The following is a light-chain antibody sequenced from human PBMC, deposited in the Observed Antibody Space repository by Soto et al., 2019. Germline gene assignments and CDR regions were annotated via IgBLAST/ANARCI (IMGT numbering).Light chain of an antibody. J-gene: IGKJ5*01. CDR3: QQSYTTPWT. V-gene: IGKV1-5*03. CDR1: QTISSW. CDR2: KAS. Sequence: DIQMTQSPSTLSGSVGDRVTITCRASQTISSWLAWYQQKPGKAPKLLIYKASTLKSGVPSKFSGSASGTDFTLTISSLQPEDFATYYCQQSYTTPWTFGQGTRLEIK.